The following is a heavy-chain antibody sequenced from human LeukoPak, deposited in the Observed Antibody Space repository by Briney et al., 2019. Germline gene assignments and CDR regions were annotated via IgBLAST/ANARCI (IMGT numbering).Heavy chain of an antibody. CDR1: GYTFTSYY. Sequence: ASVKVSCKASGYTFTSYYIHWVRRAPGQGLEWMGIINPSGGSTSYAQKFQGRVTMTRDTSTSTVYMELSSLRSEDTAVYYCARDAYYYDSSGYNFDYWGQGTLVTVSS. D-gene: IGHD3-22*01. CDR2: INPSGGST. J-gene: IGHJ4*02. CDR3: ARDAYYYDSSGYNFDY. V-gene: IGHV1-46*01.